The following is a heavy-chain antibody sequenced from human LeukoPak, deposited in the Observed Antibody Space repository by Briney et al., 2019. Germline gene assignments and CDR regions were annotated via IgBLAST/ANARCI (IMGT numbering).Heavy chain of an antibody. CDR2: IIPIFGIA. D-gene: IGHD4-23*01. CDR1: GGTFSSYA. J-gene: IGHJ3*02. Sequence: GSSVKVSCKASGGTFSSYAISWVRQVPGQGLEWMGRIIPIFGIANYAQKFQGRVTITADKSTSTAYMELSSLRSEDTAVYYCARTYGGNLNDAFDIWGQGTMVTVSS. CDR3: ARTYGGNLNDAFDI. V-gene: IGHV1-69*04.